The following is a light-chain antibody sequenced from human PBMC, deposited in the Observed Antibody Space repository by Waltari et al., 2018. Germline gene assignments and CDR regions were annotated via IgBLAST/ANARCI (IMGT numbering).Light chain of an antibody. CDR1: QSVSNF. CDR2: HAS. J-gene: IGKJ4*01. V-gene: IGKV3-11*01. CDR3: QQRANWPLLT. Sequence: EIVLTQSPATLSLSPGERATLSCRASQSVSNFLAWYQQKPGQAPRLLIYHASNRATGIPARFSGRGSGTDFTLTISSLEPGDSAIYYCQQRANWPLLTFGGGTRVEI.